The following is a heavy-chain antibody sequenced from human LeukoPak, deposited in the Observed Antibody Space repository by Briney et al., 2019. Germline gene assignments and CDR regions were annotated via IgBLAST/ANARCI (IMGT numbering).Heavy chain of an antibody. V-gene: IGHV3-9*01. Sequence: GGSLRLSCAVSGFTFDDYAMHWVRQVPGKGLEWVSGINWNSDSIGYADSVKGRFTISRDNAKNSLYLQMNSLRAEDTAVYYCARASYYSFDYWGQGTLVTVSS. CDR3: ARASYYSFDY. CDR2: INWNSDSI. D-gene: IGHD1-26*01. CDR1: GFTFDDYA. J-gene: IGHJ4*02.